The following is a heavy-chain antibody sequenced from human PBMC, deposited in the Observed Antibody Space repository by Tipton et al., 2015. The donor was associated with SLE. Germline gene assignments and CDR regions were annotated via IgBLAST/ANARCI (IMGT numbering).Heavy chain of an antibody. CDR1: GGSISSNY. J-gene: IGHJ4*02. CDR3: AREDVRARQFDH. Sequence: LRLSCTVSGGSISSNYWSWIRQPPGKGLEWIGYIYYSGSTSYNPSLKSGVTISVDMSKNQFSLKLYSVTAADTAVYYCAREDVRARQFDHWGQGTLVTVSS. V-gene: IGHV4-59*01. CDR2: IYYSGST. D-gene: IGHD6-6*01.